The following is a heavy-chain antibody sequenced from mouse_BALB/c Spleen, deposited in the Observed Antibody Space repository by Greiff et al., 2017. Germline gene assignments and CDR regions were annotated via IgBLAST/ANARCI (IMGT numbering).Heavy chain of an antibody. CDR1: GYSITSGYY. CDR2: ISYDGSN. Sequence: ESGPGLVKPSQSLSLTCSVTGYSITSGYYWNWIRQFPGNKLEWMGYISYDGSNNYNPSLKNRISITRDTSKNQFFLKLNSVTTEDTATYYCARDDGYPAWFAYWGQGTLVTVSA. CDR3: ARDDGYPAWFAY. D-gene: IGHD2-3*01. V-gene: IGHV3-6*02. J-gene: IGHJ3*01.